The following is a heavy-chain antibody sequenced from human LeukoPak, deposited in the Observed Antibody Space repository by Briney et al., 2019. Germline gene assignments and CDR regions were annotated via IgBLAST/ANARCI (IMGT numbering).Heavy chain of an antibody. CDR1: GFTFSSYE. V-gene: IGHV3-48*03. CDR3: ARGPQTGFDL. Sequence: GGSLRLSCAASGFTFSSYEMNWVRQAPGKGLEWVSYISSSGSTIYYADSVKGRFTISRDNAKNSLYLQMNSLRAEDTAVYYCARGPQTGFDLWGQGTLVTVSS. CDR2: ISSSGSTI. J-gene: IGHJ5*02.